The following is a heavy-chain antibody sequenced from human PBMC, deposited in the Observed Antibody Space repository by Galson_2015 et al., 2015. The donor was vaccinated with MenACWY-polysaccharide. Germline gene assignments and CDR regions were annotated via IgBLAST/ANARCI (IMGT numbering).Heavy chain of an antibody. CDR1: GGSISRTSHY. J-gene: IGHJ4*02. CDR3: ARVRGVRQHIAVTTFYFDY. CDR2: LSYTGRT. V-gene: IGHV4-61*03. D-gene: IGHD2-15*01. Sequence: ETLSLTCPVSGGSISRTSHYWGWVRPPPGKGLEWIGHLSYTGRTNYSPSVKSRVTISGDTSKNHFSLTLNSVTAADTAIYYCARVRGVRQHIAVTTFYFDYWGQGTLVTVSS.